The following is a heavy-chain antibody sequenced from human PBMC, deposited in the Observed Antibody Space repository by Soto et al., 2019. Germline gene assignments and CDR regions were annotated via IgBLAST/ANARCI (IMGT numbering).Heavy chain of an antibody. CDR1: GFAFSNAW. Sequence: GGSLRLSCAASGFAFSNAWMSWVRQAPGKGLEWVGRIKSKTDGGTTDYAAPVKGRFTISRDDSKNTLYLQMNSLKTEDTAVYYCTTTLGIAVAGTIAVVDYWGQGTLVTVSS. CDR2: IKSKTDGGTT. CDR3: TTTLGIAVAGTIAVVDY. J-gene: IGHJ4*02. D-gene: IGHD6-19*01. V-gene: IGHV3-15*01.